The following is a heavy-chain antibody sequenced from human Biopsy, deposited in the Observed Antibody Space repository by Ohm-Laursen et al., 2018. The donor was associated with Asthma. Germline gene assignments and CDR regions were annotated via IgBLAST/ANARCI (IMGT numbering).Heavy chain of an antibody. CDR2: INSVFGTT. J-gene: IGHJ4*02. CDR3: ARKAGSCISRTCYSLDF. V-gene: IGHV1-69*13. Sequence: PSVNASCKSLRGNFNTYVIGWVRQAPGQGLEWMGGINSVFGTTTYPQKFQDRVTITADDSTSTVYMELSSLRSEDTAVYYCARKAGSCISRTCYSLDFWGQGTLVTVAS. D-gene: IGHD2-2*01. CDR1: RGNFNTYV.